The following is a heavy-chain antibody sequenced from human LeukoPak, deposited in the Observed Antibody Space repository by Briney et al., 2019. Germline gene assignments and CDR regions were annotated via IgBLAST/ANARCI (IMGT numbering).Heavy chain of an antibody. CDR2: ISSSSSYI. V-gene: IGHV3-21*01. CDR1: EFTFSTYS. J-gene: IGHJ6*04. Sequence: KTGGSLRLSCAASEFTFSTYSVNWVRQAPGKGLEWVSSISSSSSYIYYADSVKGRFTISRDNAKNSLYLQMNSLRAEDTAVYYCARGRLYYDILTDYSYYYGMDVWGKGTTVTVSS. CDR3: ARGRLYYDILTDYSYYYGMDV. D-gene: IGHD3-9*01.